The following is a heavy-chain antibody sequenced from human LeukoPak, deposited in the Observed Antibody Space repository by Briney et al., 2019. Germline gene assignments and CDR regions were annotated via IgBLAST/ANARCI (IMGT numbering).Heavy chain of an antibody. CDR1: GYTFTSYY. V-gene: IGHV1-2*06. Sequence: ASVKVSCKASGYTFTSYYMHWVRQAPGQGLEWMGRINPNSGGTNYAQKFQGRVTMTRDTSISTAYMELSRLRSDDTAVYYCARVGSHIVVVPAAMFSWFDPWGQGTLVTVSS. D-gene: IGHD2-2*01. CDR2: INPNSGGT. CDR3: ARVGSHIVVVPAAMFSWFDP. J-gene: IGHJ5*02.